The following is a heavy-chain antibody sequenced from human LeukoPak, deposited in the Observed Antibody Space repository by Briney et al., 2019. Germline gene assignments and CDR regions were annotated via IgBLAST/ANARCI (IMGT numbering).Heavy chain of an antibody. D-gene: IGHD2-15*01. V-gene: IGHV3-9*03. J-gene: IGHJ1*01. Sequence: PGGSLRLSCAAFGFTFDNYAIHWVRQAPGKGLEWVSSISWNSANIAYADSVKGRFTISRDNAKNSLYLQMSSLRPEDMALYYCVKDTSGASQYFQYWGHGTVVTVSS. CDR3: VKDTSGASQYFQY. CDR1: GFTFDNYA. CDR2: ISWNSANI.